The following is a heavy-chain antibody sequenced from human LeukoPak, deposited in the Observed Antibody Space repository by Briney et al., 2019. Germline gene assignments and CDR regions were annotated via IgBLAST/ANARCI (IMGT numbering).Heavy chain of an antibody. CDR1: GGSLSTHH. CDR2: ISDSGST. D-gene: IGHD2-8*01. V-gene: IGHV4-59*11. Sequence: KSSETLSLTCVVSGGSLSTHHWSWIRQSPGRGLEWIGYISDSGSTNYNPSLKSRVTISVDTSKNQFSLMLSSVTAADTAVYYCARGNEIGVYPPSNSGGQEPW. CDR3: ARGNEIGVYPPSNS. J-gene: IGHJ5*01.